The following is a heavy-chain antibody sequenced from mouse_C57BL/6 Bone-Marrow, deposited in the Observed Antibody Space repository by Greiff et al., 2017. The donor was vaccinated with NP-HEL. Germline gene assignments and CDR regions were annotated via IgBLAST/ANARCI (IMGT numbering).Heavy chain of an antibody. CDR1: GYTFTSYG. D-gene: IGHD2-5*01. V-gene: IGHV1-81*01. CDR3: ARYSNYPYWYFDV. CDR2: IYPRSGNT. J-gene: IGHJ1*03. Sequence: VQLQQSGAELARPGASVKLSCKASGYTFTSYGISWVKQRTGQGLEWIGEIYPRSGNTYYNEKFKGKATLTADKSSSTAYMELRSLTSEDSAVYFCARYSNYPYWYFDVWGTGTTVTVSS.